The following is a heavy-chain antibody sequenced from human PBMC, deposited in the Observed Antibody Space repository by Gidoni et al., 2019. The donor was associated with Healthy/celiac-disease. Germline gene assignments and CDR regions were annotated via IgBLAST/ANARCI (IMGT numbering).Heavy chain of an antibody. Sequence: QVQLQESGPGLVKPSQTLSLTCTVSGASISRGGYYWSWIRQHPGKGLEWIGYIYYSGSTYYNPSLKSLVTISVDTSKNQFSLKLSSVTAADTAVYYCARGRRGSSGSLRFDPWGQGTLVTVSS. V-gene: IGHV4-31*01. J-gene: IGHJ5*02. CDR2: IYYSGST. D-gene: IGHD6-19*01. CDR3: ARGRRGSSGSLRFDP. CDR1: GASISRGGYY.